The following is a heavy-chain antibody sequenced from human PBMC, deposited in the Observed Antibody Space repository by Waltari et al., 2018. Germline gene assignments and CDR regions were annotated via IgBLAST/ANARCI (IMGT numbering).Heavy chain of an antibody. V-gene: IGHV1-69*01. CDR2: SIPSVGTA. Sequence: QVQLVQSGAEVKKPGSSVKVSCKASGGTFSSYAISWVRQAPGQGLEWMGGSIPSVGTANYAQKFQVRVTITADESTSTAYMELSSLRSEDTAVYYCAREGIAARGVDYWGQGTLVTVSS. CDR1: GGTFSSYA. CDR3: AREGIAARGVDY. D-gene: IGHD6-6*01. J-gene: IGHJ4*02.